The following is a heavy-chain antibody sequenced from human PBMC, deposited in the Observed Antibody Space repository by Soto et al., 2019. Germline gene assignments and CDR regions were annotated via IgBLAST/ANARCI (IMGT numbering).Heavy chain of an antibody. V-gene: IGHV3-23*01. CDR2: ISGSGGST. Sequence: GGSLRLSCAASGFTFSSYAMSWVRQAPGKGLEWVSAISGSGGSTYYADSVKGRFTISRDNSKNTLYLQMNSLRAEDTAVYYCAKGDYYDSSGYLSYWGQGTLVTVPS. CDR1: GFTFSSYA. D-gene: IGHD3-22*01. CDR3: AKGDYYDSSGYLSY. J-gene: IGHJ4*02.